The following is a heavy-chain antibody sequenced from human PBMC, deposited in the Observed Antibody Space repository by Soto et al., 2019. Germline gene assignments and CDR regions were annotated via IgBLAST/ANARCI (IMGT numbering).Heavy chain of an antibody. CDR3: TLGLASGDS. J-gene: IGHJ5*01. CDR1: GYIFTNFY. Sequence: QVQLVQPGAEVKKPGASVKFSCKASGYIFTNFYIHWVRQAPGQGLEWIGIINPNGGSTNYAQNFQGRVTMPRDTSTSTVYMDLSSLRSEDTAVYYCTLGLASGDSWGQGPLITVSS. V-gene: IGHV1-46*03. CDR2: INPNGGST. D-gene: IGHD6-6*01.